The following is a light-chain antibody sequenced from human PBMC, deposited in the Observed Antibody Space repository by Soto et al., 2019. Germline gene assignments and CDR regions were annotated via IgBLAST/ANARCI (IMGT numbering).Light chain of an antibody. CDR3: HQYDKAPQT. Sequence: EIVLMQSPGTLSLAPGERATLSCRASQTLSRTYIAWYQQKTGQAPSVLIYGASKRATGIPDKFSGSGSGTDFSLTSSRLEPEDFAVYYCHQYDKAPQTYGQGTKVEIK. V-gene: IGKV3-20*01. CDR2: GAS. J-gene: IGKJ2*01. CDR1: QTLSRTY.